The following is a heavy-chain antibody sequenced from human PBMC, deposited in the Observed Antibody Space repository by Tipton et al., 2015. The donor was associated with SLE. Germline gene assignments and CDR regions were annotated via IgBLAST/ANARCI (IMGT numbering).Heavy chain of an antibody. V-gene: IGHV4-61*02. CDR2: IYTSGST. D-gene: IGHD3-22*01. Sequence: LRLSCTVSGGSISSGSYYWSWIRQPAGKGLEWIGRIYTSGSTNYNPSLKSRVTIPVDTPKNQFSLKLSSVTAADTAVYYCARGHDSSGYYDYWGQGTLVTVSS. CDR1: GGSISSGSYY. J-gene: IGHJ4*02. CDR3: ARGHDSSGYYDY.